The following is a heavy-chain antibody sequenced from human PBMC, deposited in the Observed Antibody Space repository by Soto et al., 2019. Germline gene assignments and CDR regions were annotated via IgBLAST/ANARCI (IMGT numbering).Heavy chain of an antibody. CDR1: GYTFTGYY. J-gene: IGHJ4*02. CDR2: INPNSGGT. V-gene: IGHV1-2*02. CDR3: ARGGYDSSGTIDY. D-gene: IGHD3-22*01. Sequence: VKVSCKASGYTFTGYYMHWVRQAPGQGLEWMGWINPNSGGTNYAQKFQGRVTMTRDTSISTAYMELSRLGSDDTAVYYCARGGYDSSGTIDYWGQGTLVTVSS.